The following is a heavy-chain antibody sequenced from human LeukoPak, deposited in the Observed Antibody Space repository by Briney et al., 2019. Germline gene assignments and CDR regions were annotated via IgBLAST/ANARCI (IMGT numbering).Heavy chain of an antibody. Sequence: GGSLRLSCAASGFTFSNYAMHWVRQTPGKGLEYVSAISSNGGSTYYGNSVKGRFTISRDNSKNTLYLQMDSLRVEDTAVYYCARVQSGYNGNYYWYWGQGTRVTVSS. D-gene: IGHD5-12*01. CDR3: ARVQSGYNGNYYWY. V-gene: IGHV3-64*01. CDR1: GFTFSNYA. CDR2: ISSNGGST. J-gene: IGHJ4*02.